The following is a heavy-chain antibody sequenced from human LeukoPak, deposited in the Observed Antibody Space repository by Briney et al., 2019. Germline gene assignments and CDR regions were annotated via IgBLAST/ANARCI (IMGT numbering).Heavy chain of an antibody. J-gene: IGHJ5*02. V-gene: IGHV1-2*02. Sequence: ASVKVSCKASGYTFSGYYIHWVRQAPGQGLQWMGWVSPHSGGTKCAQKFEGRVTMTTDTSISTAYMELSRLGSDDTAVYYCARDTGDYYRSGSYFDPWGQGTLVIVSS. CDR2: VSPHSGGT. D-gene: IGHD3-10*01. CDR1: GYTFSGYY. CDR3: ARDTGDYYRSGSYFDP.